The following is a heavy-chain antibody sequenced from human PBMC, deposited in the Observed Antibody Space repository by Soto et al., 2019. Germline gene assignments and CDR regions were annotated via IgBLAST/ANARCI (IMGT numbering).Heavy chain of an antibody. V-gene: IGHV4-39*01. CDR3: ARLEGLATISYYVDF. J-gene: IGHJ4*02. CDR1: GDSINSDKYY. Sequence: QLQLQESGPGLVKPSETLSLTCSVSGDSINSDKYYWGWIRQPPGKGLEWIGSIYYRGNTYYNPSLQSRVTISLAKSKSQSQMKLNDVTAAVSAVYFCARLEGLATISYYVDFWGQGDLVTVSS. D-gene: IGHD3-9*01. CDR2: IYYRGNT.